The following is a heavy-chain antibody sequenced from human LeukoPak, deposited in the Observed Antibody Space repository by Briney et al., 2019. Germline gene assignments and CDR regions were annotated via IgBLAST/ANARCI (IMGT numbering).Heavy chain of an antibody. CDR3: AKHKENYGDSCLDDY. CDR1: GFTFTSYA. CDR2: LTGDGNT. D-gene: IGHD4-17*01. Sequence: PGESLRLSCAASGFTFTSYAMSWVRQAPGKGLEWVSVLTGDGNTYYADSVKGRLTISRDSSKNTLYLQMNSLRGEDTAVYYCAKHKENYGDSCLDDYWGQGTLVTVSS. V-gene: IGHV3-23*01. J-gene: IGHJ4*02.